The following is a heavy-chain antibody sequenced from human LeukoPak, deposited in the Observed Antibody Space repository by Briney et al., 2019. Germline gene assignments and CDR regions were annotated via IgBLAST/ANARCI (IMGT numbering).Heavy chain of an antibody. CDR1: GFTFSSYW. J-gene: IGHJ6*02. D-gene: IGHD3-9*01. CDR2: INGDGRNI. Sequence: PGGSPRLSCVASGFTFSSYWMHWVRQDPRKGLVWVSRINGDGRNINYADSARGRFTISRDNAKNTLYLQMNTLRVEDTAVYYCTRDLMDYDVSTGLHHYYMDVWGQGTTVTVSS. CDR3: TRDLMDYDVSTGLHHYYMDV. V-gene: IGHV3-74*01.